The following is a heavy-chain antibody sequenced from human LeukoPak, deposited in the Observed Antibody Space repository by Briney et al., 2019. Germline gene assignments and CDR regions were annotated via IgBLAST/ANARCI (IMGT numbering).Heavy chain of an antibody. CDR2: ISYDGSNK. CDR3: ARVSYGSGSGDFDY. Sequence: AGGSLRLSCAASGFTFSSYGMPWVRQAPVKGLEWVAVISYDGSNKYYADSVKGRFTISRDNSKNTLYLQMNSLRAEDTAVYYCARVSYGSGSGDFDYWGQGTLVTVSS. J-gene: IGHJ4*02. D-gene: IGHD3-10*01. CDR1: GFTFSSYG. V-gene: IGHV3-30*03.